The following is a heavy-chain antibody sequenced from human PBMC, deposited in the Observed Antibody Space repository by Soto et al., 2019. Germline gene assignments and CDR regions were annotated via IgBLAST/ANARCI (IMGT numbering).Heavy chain of an antibody. Sequence: QVQLVQSGAEVKKPGASVKVSCKASGYTFTSYGISWVRQAPGQGLEWMGWISVNNGNTNFAQKFQGRVTMTTDTSTSTAYMELRSLRSDDTAVYYCAIDSGYDSLWGRVDYWGQGTLVTVSS. CDR3: AIDSGYDSLWGRVDY. J-gene: IGHJ4*02. D-gene: IGHD5-12*01. V-gene: IGHV1-18*01. CDR2: ISVNNGNT. CDR1: GYTFTSYG.